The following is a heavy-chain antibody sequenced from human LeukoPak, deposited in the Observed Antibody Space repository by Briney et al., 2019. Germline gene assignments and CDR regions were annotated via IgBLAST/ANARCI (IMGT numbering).Heavy chain of an antibody. CDR2: INSDGSST. J-gene: IGHJ3*02. Sequence: PGGSLRLSCAASGFTFSSYWMHWVRHAPGKGLVWVSRINSDGSSTSYADSVKGRFTISRDNAKNTLYLQMNSLRAEDTAVYYCAREEGSGWNDAFDIWGQGTMVTVSS. V-gene: IGHV3-74*01. CDR1: GFTFSSYW. D-gene: IGHD6-19*01. CDR3: AREEGSGWNDAFDI.